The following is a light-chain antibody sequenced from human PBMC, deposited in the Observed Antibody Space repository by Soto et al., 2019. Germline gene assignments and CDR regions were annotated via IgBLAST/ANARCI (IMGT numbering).Light chain of an antibody. Sequence: DVVLTQTPLSSPVTLGQPASISCRSSQSLVYSDGNTYLSWLQQRPGQPPRLLIYQISNRFSGVPDRFSGSGAGTDFTVKFSRVEAEDVRVYYCMQFAHFHPTFGQGTKVEIK. CDR3: MQFAHFHPT. CDR2: QIS. J-gene: IGKJ1*01. CDR1: QSLVYSDGNTY. V-gene: IGKV2-24*01.